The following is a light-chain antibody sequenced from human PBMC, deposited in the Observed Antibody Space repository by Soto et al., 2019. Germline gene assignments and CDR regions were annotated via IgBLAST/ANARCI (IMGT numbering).Light chain of an antibody. Sequence: EIVLTQSPGTLSLSPGEIATLSCRASQSVSHNYLAWYQQKPGQAPRLLIYGASSRATGIPDRFSGSGSGTDFTLTISRLEPEDFAVYYCQHYGSSRTFGQGTKVDIK. J-gene: IGKJ1*01. CDR2: GAS. V-gene: IGKV3-20*01. CDR3: QHYGSSRT. CDR1: QSVSHNY.